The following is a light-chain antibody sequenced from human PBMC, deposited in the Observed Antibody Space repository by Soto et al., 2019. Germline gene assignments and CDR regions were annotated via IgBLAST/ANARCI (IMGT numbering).Light chain of an antibody. CDR3: QQYNNWPPWT. CDR1: QSISSD. J-gene: IGKJ1*01. Sequence: VMTQSPGALSVSPGEGSTLSCSASQSISSDLAWYQQKPGQAPRLLIYGASTRASDIPARFSGSGSGTEFTLTISSLQSEDFAVYYCQQYNNWPPWTFGQGTKVDIK. CDR2: GAS. V-gene: IGKV3-15*01.